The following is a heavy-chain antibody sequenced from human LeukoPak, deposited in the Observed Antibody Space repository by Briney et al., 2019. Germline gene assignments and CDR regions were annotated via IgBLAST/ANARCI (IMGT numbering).Heavy chain of an antibody. Sequence: GESLKISCKGSGYSFTSYWIGWVRQTPGKGLEWMGIIYPGDSDTTYSPSFQGQVTISADKSISTAYLQWSSLKASDTAMYYCARRATGTGNAFDIWGQGTMVTVSS. CDR1: GYSFTSYW. V-gene: IGHV5-51*01. D-gene: IGHD1-7*01. CDR2: IYPGDSDT. CDR3: ARRATGTGNAFDI. J-gene: IGHJ3*02.